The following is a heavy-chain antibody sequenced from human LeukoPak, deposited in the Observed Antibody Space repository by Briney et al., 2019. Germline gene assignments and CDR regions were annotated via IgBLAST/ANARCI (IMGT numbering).Heavy chain of an antibody. J-gene: IGHJ6*02. Sequence: GASVKVSCKASGYTFTSYGISWVRQAPGQGLERMGWISAYNGNTNYAQKLQGRVTMTTDTSTSTAYMELRSLRSDDTAVYYCARGKEGVLMVYANPGYYYGMDVWGQGTTVTVSS. V-gene: IGHV1-18*01. D-gene: IGHD2-8*01. CDR2: ISAYNGNT. CDR3: ARGKEGVLMVYANPGYYYGMDV. CDR1: GYTFTSYG.